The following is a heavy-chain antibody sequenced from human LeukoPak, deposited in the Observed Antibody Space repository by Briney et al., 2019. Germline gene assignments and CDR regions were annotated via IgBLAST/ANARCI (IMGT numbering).Heavy chain of an antibody. J-gene: IGHJ2*01. CDR1: GYSISSGYY. D-gene: IGHD2-2*01. CDR2: INHSGST. Sequence: PSETLSLTCTVSGYSISSGYYWGWIRQPPGKGLEWIGEINHSGSTNYNPSLKSRVTISVDTSKNQFSLKLSSVTAADTAVYYCARYRRGIVVVPAADWYFDLWGRGTLVTVSS. CDR3: ARYRRGIVVVPAADWYFDL. V-gene: IGHV4-38-2*02.